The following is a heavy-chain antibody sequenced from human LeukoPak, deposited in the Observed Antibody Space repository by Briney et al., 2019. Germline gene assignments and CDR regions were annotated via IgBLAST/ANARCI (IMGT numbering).Heavy chain of an antibody. Sequence: GGSLRLSCAASGFTFSSYWMSWVRQAPGKGLEWVANIKQDGSEKYYVDSVKGRFTISRDNAKNSLYLQMNSLRAEDTAVYYCARESGSVTSEVDFGYWGQGTLVTVSS. CDR3: ARESGSVTSEVDFGY. CDR1: GFTFSSYW. CDR2: IKQDGSEK. V-gene: IGHV3-7*01. J-gene: IGHJ4*02. D-gene: IGHD4-17*01.